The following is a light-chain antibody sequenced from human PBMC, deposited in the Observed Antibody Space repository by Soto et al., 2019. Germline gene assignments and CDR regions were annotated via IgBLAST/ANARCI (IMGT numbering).Light chain of an antibody. CDR1: SNY. CDR3: CSFAGSYTSYV. Sequence: SALTQPRSVSGSPGQSVTISCSGTSNYVSWYQQHPGKAPKLMIYDVSKRPSGVPDRFSGSKSGNTASLTISGLQAEDEADYYCCSFAGSYTSYVFGSGTRSPS. V-gene: IGLV2-11*01. J-gene: IGLJ1*01. CDR2: DVS.